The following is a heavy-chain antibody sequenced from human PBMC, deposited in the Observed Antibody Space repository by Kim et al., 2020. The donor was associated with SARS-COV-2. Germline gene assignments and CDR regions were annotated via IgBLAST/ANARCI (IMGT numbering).Heavy chain of an antibody. CDR3: ARLQGAAAGSYYYGMDV. V-gene: IGHV4-39*01. D-gene: IGHD6-13*01. Sequence: LKSRVTISVDTSKTQFSLKLSSVTAADTAVYYCARLQGAAAGSYYYGMDVWGQGTTVTVSS. J-gene: IGHJ6*02.